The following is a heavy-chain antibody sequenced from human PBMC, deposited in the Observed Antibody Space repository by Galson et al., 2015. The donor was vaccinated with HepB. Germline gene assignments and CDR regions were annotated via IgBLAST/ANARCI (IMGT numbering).Heavy chain of an antibody. Sequence: SVKVSCKASGYTFTAYGITWVRQAPGQGLEWMGWISVYNGNTNYARNVQGRVTMTTDTSTSTAYMELRSLRSDDVAVYYSARGVAVAGWYYFDFWGQGTLVTVSS. V-gene: IGHV1-18*03. CDR2: ISVYNGNT. D-gene: IGHD6-19*01. CDR1: GYTFTAYG. CDR3: ARGVAVAGWYYFDF. J-gene: IGHJ4*02.